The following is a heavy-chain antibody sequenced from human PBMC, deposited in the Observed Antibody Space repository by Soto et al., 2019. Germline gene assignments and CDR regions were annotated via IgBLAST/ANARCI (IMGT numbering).Heavy chain of an antibody. J-gene: IGHJ4*02. Sequence: GSLRLSCAASGFTFSSYAMHWVRQAPGKGLEWVAVISYDGSNKYYADSVKGRFTISRDNSKNTLYLQMNSLRAEDTAVYYCAREVPPVVGFSSGYYYGHGLDYWGQGTLVTVSS. D-gene: IGHD3-22*01. CDR2: ISYDGSNK. CDR3: AREVPPVVGFSSGYYYGHGLDY. CDR1: GFTFSSYA. V-gene: IGHV3-30-3*01.